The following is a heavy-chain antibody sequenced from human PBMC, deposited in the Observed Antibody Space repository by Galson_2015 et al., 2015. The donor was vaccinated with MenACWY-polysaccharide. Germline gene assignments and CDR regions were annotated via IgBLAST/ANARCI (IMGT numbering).Heavy chain of an antibody. J-gene: IGHJ4*02. V-gene: IGHV1-8*01. D-gene: IGHD3-22*01. CDR1: GYTFIGYA. CDR2: MNPNSGST. Sequence: SVKVSCKASGYTFIGYAINWVRQATGQGLEWMGWMNPNSGSTGYAQKFQGRVTMTRDTSISTAYMELSSLSSEDTALYYCTSSISYYNPSAYYPFDYWGQGSLVTVSS. CDR3: TSSISYYNPSAYYPFDY.